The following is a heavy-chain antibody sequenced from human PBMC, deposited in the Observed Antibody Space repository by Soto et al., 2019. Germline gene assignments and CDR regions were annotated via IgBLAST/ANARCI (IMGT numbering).Heavy chain of an antibody. V-gene: IGHV2-5*02. Sequence: SGPTLVNPTQTLTLTCTFSGFSLTTSEVGVGWIRQPPGKALEWLALIHGDDDKRYSPSLKSRLTITKDSSKNQVVLTMTNMDPVDTATYYCAHRRGYSYGLIDAFDIWGQGTMVTVSS. D-gene: IGHD5-18*01. J-gene: IGHJ3*02. CDR1: GFSLTTSEVG. CDR3: AHRRGYSYGLIDAFDI. CDR2: IHGDDDK.